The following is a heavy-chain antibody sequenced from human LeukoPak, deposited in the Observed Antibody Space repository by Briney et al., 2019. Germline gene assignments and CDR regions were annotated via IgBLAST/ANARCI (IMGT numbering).Heavy chain of an antibody. CDR3: ARDFLPTLSRCGDAFDI. V-gene: IGHV1-18*01. D-gene: IGHD2-21*01. J-gene: IGHJ3*02. Sequence: ASVKVSCNASGYTFTSYGISWVRQAPGQGLEWMGWISAYNGNTNYAQKLQGRVTMTTDTSTSTAYMELRSLRSDDTAVYYCARDFLPTLSRCGDAFDIWGQGTMVTVSS. CDR2: ISAYNGNT. CDR1: GYTFTSYG.